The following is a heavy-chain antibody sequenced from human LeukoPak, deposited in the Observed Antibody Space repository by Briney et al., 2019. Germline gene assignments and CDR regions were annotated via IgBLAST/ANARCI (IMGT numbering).Heavy chain of an antibody. J-gene: IGHJ4*02. CDR3: VRDPSSAIPLDF. Sequence: PGGSLRLSCAASGFTFSSYDMHWVRQAPGKGLEWVSAIGTAGDTYYPGSVKGRFTISRDNAKNTLDLQLNSLRADDSAVYYCVRDPSSAIPLDFWGQGTLVTVSS. CDR1: GFTFSSYD. V-gene: IGHV3-13*01. CDR2: IGTAGDT.